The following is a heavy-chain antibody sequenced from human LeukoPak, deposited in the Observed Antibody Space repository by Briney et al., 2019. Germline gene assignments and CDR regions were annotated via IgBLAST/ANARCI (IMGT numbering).Heavy chain of an antibody. J-gene: IGHJ6*02. V-gene: IGHV3-21*01. CDR3: ARDQKGYGPGSYYNVGAYYYYYYGMDV. D-gene: IGHD3-10*01. Sequence: GGSLRLSCAASGFTFSSYSMNWVRQAPGKGLEWVSSISSSSSYIYYADSVKGRFTISRDNAKNSLYLQMNSLRAEDTAVYYCARDQKGYGPGSYYNVGAYYYYYYGMDVWGQGTTVTVSS. CDR1: GFTFSSYS. CDR2: ISSSSSYI.